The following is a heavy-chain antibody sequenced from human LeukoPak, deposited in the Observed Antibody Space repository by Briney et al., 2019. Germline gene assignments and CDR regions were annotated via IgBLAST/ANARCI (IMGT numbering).Heavy chain of an antibody. CDR3: AKGLQLGDY. V-gene: IGHV3-23*01. CDR1: GFTFSNYA. CDR2: ISDSGGSI. J-gene: IGHJ4*02. D-gene: IGHD6-13*01. Sequence: GGSLRLSCAASGFTFSNYAMSWVRQAPGKGLEWVSAISDSGGSIYHADSVKGRFTISRDNSKNTLYLQMNSLRAEDTAVYYCAKGLQLGDYWGQGTLVTVSS.